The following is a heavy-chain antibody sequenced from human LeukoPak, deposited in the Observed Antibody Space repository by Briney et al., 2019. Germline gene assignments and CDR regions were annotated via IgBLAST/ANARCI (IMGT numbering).Heavy chain of an antibody. J-gene: IGHJ3*02. Sequence: WSLRLSCAASGFTFNSFGMHWVRQAPGKVLEWVGVISYDGSNKYFADSVKGRFTISRDNSKNTLYLQMNSLRAEDTAVYYCAKDYDSSGWAAFDIWGQGTMVTVSS. CDR1: GFTFNSFG. V-gene: IGHV3-30*18. CDR2: ISYDGSNK. CDR3: AKDYDSSGWAAFDI. D-gene: IGHD3-22*01.